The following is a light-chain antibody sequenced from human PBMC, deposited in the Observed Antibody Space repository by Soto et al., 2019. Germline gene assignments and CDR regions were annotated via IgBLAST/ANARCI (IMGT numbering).Light chain of an antibody. CDR1: SGDVGAYNF. V-gene: IGLV2-14*01. CDR2: GVS. Sequence: QSALTQPPSASGSPGQSVTISCTGTSGDVGAYNFVSWYQQHPGKAPKLLIYGVSSRPSGVSNRFSGSKSGNAAYLTISGLQADDEAEYYCSSYTSSITPYVFGTGTKVTVL. CDR3: SSYTSSITPYV. J-gene: IGLJ1*01.